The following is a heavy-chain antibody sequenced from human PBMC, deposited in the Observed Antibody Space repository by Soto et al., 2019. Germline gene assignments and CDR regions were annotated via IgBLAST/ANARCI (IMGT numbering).Heavy chain of an antibody. V-gene: IGHV7-4-1*01. CDR3: ATHLGYSSSTSCFGFDP. D-gene: IGHD2-2*01. Sequence: ASVKVSCKASGYTFTSYAMNWVRQAPGQGLEWMGWINTNTGNPTYAQGFTGRFVFSLDTSVSTAYLQICSLKAEDTAVYYCATHLGYSSSTSCFGFDPWGQGTLVTVSS. CDR2: INTNTGNP. CDR1: GYTFTSYA. J-gene: IGHJ5*02.